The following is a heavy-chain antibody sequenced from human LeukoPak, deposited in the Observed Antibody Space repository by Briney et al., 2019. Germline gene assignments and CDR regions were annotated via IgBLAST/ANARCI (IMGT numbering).Heavy chain of an antibody. D-gene: IGHD1-26*01. V-gene: IGHV1-8*01. CDR1: GYTFTSYD. CDR2: MNPNSGNT. J-gene: IGHJ4*02. Sequence: GASVKVSCKASGYTFTSYDINWVRQATGQGLEWMGWMNPNSGNTGYAQKFQGRVTMTTDTSTSTAYMELRSLRSDDTAVYYCARGEEGATRGIPIDYWGQGTLVTVSS. CDR3: ARGEEGATRGIPIDY.